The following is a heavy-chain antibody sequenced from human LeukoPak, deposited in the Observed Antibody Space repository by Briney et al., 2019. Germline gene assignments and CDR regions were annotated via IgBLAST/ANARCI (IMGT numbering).Heavy chain of an antibody. V-gene: IGHV3-48*03. CDR3: ARDQSYYDILTGYYIYYFDY. CDR2: ISSSGSSI. Sequence: AGTLRLSCAASGFTFNSYEMNWVRQAPGKGLEWVSYISSSGSSINYADSVKGRFTIARDNAISSLYLQMNSLRAEDSAVYYCARDQSYYDILTGYYIYYFDYWGQGPLVSVSS. D-gene: IGHD3-9*01. J-gene: IGHJ4*02. CDR1: GFTFNSYE.